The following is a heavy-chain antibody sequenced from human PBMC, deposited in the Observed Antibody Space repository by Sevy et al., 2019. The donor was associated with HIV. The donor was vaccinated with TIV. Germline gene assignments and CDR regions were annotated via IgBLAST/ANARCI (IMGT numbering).Heavy chain of an antibody. CDR2: IYDSDYT. Sequence: GESLKISCAASGFSVSSIYMSWVRQAPGRGLEWVSGIYDSDYTYYADSVKGRFTISRDNPKNTLFLQMNSLRVEDTAVYYCARGARGYSYGSRFDCWGQGTLVTVSS. D-gene: IGHD5-18*01. CDR1: GFSVSSIY. V-gene: IGHV3-53*01. CDR3: ARGARGYSYGSRFDC. J-gene: IGHJ4*02.